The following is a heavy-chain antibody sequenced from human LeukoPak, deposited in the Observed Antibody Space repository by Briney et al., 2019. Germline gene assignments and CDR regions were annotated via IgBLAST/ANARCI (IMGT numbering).Heavy chain of an antibody. CDR3: ARVNINNWHSCDY. J-gene: IGHJ4*02. CDR2: IYHSGSP. CDR1: GGSISSNNW. Sequence: GTLSLTCAVSGGSISSNNWWGWVRQPPGKGLEWIGEIYHSGSPNYNPSLKSRVTISVDKPRNHFSLNLSSVTAADTAVYYCARVNINNWHSCDYWGQGTLVTVSS. D-gene: IGHD1-1*01. V-gene: IGHV4-4*02.